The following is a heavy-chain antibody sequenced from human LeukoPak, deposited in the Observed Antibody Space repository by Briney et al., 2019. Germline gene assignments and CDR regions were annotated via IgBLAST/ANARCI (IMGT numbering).Heavy chain of an antibody. J-gene: IGHJ4*02. V-gene: IGHV4-61*02. D-gene: IGHD3-3*01. Sequence: SETLSLTCTVSGGSISSGSYYWSWIRQPAGKGLEWIGRIYTSGSTNYNPSLKSRVTISVDTSKNQFSLKLSSVTAADTAVYYCARRSRYYDFWSGYSDWGQGTLVTVSS. CDR3: ARRSRYYDFWSGYSD. CDR2: IYTSGST. CDR1: GGSISSGSYY.